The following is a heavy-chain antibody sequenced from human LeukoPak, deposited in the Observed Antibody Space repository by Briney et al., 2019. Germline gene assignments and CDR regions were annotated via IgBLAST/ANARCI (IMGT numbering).Heavy chain of an antibody. Sequence: KSSETLSLTCTVSGGSITSNDYCWGWIRQPPGKGLEWIGSMYYFGTTYYNPSLKSRVTMSVDTSKNQFSLRLTSVTAADTAVYYCARAQAAMYYHYMDVWDKGTTVTISS. D-gene: IGHD2-2*01. J-gene: IGHJ6*03. V-gene: IGHV4-39*01. CDR1: GGSITSNDYC. CDR2: MYYFGTT. CDR3: ARAQAAMYYHYMDV.